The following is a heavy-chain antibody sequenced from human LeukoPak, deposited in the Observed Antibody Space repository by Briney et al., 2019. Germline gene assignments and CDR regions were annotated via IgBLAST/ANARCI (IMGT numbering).Heavy chain of an antibody. J-gene: IGHJ4*02. CDR1: GFTVRSNY. CDR2: IYSDGTT. V-gene: IGHV3-53*01. Sequence: GGSLRLSCAVSGFTVRSNYMNWVRQAPGKGLEWVSVIYSDGTTYYADSVRGRFTISRDNSKNTLYLQMNSLRAEDTAVYYCARAHYNVLTGRGGYFDYWGQGTLVTVSS. D-gene: IGHD3-9*01. CDR3: ARAHYNVLTGRGGYFDY.